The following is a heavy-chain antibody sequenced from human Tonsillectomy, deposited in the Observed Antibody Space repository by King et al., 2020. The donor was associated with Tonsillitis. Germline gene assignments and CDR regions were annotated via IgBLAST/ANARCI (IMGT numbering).Heavy chain of an antibody. CDR1: GFTFINYG. CDR3: VTVGGTKTDAFTF. CDR2: ISSSTNYI. J-gene: IGHJ3*01. Sequence: VQLVESGGGLVKPGGSLRLSCAASGFTFINYGLNWVRQAPGEGLEWISYISSSTNYIFYADSVKGRFTISRDNANNSLNLQMNSLRAEDTAVYFCVTVGGTKTDAFTFWGQGTIVTVSS. V-gene: IGHV3-21*01. D-gene: IGHD2-8*01.